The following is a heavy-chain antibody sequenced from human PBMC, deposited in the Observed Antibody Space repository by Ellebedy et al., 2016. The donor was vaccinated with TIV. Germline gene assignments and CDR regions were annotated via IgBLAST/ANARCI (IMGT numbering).Heavy chain of an antibody. D-gene: IGHD1-14*01. CDR3: ARWAYVNSWYHLDY. V-gene: IGHV3-74*01. CDR1: GFTFSGNW. Sequence: GESLKISCAASGFTFSGNWMHWVRQAPGKGLVWVSRINSDGRSTTYADSVKGRFTISRDNSKTSTYLQMNSLRAEDTAVYYCARWAYVNSWYHLDYWGQGTLVTVSS. CDR2: INSDGRST. J-gene: IGHJ4*02.